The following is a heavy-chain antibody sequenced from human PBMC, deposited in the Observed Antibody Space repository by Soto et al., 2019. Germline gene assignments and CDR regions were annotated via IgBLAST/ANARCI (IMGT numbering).Heavy chain of an antibody. D-gene: IGHD3-9*01. CDR1: GGSVSSGSYY. J-gene: IGHJ4*02. CDR3: ARDNYDILTGYNLFDY. Sequence: PSETLSLTCTVSGGSVSSGSYYWSWIRQPPRKGLEWIGYIYYSGSTNYNPSLKSRVTISVDTSKNQFSLKLSSVTAADTAVYYCARDNYDILTGYNLFDYWGQGTLVTVSS. V-gene: IGHV4-61*01. CDR2: IYYSGST.